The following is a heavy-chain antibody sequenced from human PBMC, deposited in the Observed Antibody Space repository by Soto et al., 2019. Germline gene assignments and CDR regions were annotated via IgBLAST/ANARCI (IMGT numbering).Heavy chain of an antibody. CDR3: ARGGGHCSSNSCYYYYYYGMDV. Sequence: GASVKVSCKASGYTFTSYAMHWVRQAPGQRLEWMGWINAGNGNTKYSQKFQGRVTITRDTSASTAYMELSSLRSEDTAVYYCARGGGHCSSNSCYYYYYYGMDVWGQGTTVTVSS. J-gene: IGHJ6*02. D-gene: IGHD2-2*01. CDR1: GYTFTSYA. V-gene: IGHV1-3*01. CDR2: INAGNGNT.